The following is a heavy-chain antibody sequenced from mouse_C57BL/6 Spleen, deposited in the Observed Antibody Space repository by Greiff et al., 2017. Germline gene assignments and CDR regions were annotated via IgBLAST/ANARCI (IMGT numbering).Heavy chain of an antibody. CDR1: GFTFSSYA. D-gene: IGHD3-2*02. CDR3: TRLDSSGSYYAMDY. J-gene: IGHJ4*01. V-gene: IGHV5-9-1*02. Sequence: DVMLVESGEGLVKPGGSLKLSCAASGFTFSSYAMSWVRQTPEKRLEWVAYISSGGDYIYYADTVKGRFTISRDNARNTLYLQMSSLKSEDTAMYYCTRLDSSGSYYAMDYWGQGTSVTVSS. CDR2: ISSGGDYI.